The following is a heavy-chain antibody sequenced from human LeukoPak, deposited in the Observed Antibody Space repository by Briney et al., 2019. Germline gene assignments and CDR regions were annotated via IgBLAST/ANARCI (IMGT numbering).Heavy chain of an antibody. D-gene: IGHD3-10*01. CDR2: ISYEGSNK. CDR1: GFTFSSDG. Sequence: GGCLRLSCAASGFTFSSDGMDWVSQAPGKGRGWVAVISYEGSNKYYADSVKGRFTIFRDNSKNPLSLQMNSLRAEDTAVYYCAKGGWFGELPYYYFDYWGQGTLVTVSS. V-gene: IGHV3-30*18. J-gene: IGHJ4*02. CDR3: AKGGWFGELPYYYFDY.